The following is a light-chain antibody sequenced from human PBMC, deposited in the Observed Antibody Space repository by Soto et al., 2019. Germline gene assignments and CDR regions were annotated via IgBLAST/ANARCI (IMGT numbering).Light chain of an antibody. V-gene: IGLV2-14*01. J-gene: IGLJ2*01. CDR2: DVS. Sequence: QSALTQPASVSGSPGQSITISCTGTSSDVGGYKYVSWYQHHPGKAPKLIIYDVSSRPSGVSDRFSGSKSGNTASLSISGLQAEDEADYYCSSYTISSTVIFGGGTKLTVL. CDR1: SSDVGGYKY. CDR3: SSYTISSTVI.